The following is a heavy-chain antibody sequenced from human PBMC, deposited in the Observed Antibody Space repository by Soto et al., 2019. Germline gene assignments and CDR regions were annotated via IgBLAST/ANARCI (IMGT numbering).Heavy chain of an antibody. CDR1: GGTFSSYT. J-gene: IGHJ3*02. CDR2: IIPILGIA. D-gene: IGHD2-2*01. Sequence: SVKVSCKASGGTFSSYTISWVRQAPGQGLEWMGRIIPILGIANYAQKFQGRVTITADKSTSTAYMELSSLRSEDTAVYYCARALRYCSSTACYFAFDIWGRGTLVTVSS. CDR3: ARALRYCSSTACYFAFDI. V-gene: IGHV1-69*02.